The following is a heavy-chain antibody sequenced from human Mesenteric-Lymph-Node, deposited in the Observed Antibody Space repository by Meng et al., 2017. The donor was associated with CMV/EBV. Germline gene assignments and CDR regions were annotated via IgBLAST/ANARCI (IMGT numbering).Heavy chain of an antibody. CDR2: IYHSGST. Sequence: VSGGSISSSNWWSWVRQPPGKGLEWIGEIYHSGSTNYNPSLKSRVTISVDKSKNQFSLKLSSVTAAGTAVYYCARAYYDSSGYYYDYWGQGTLVTVSS. D-gene: IGHD3-22*01. V-gene: IGHV4-4*02. CDR1: GGSISSSNW. J-gene: IGHJ4*02. CDR3: ARAYYDSSGYYYDY.